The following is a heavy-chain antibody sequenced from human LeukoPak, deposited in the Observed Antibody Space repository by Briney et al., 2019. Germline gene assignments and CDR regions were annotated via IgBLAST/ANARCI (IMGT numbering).Heavy chain of an antibody. V-gene: IGHV3-11*01. CDR3: ARSPIVVVPAAPPSADY. CDR2: ISSSGSTI. J-gene: IGHJ4*02. CDR1: GFTFSDYY. Sequence: GGSLRLSCAAPGFTFSDYYMSWICQAPGKGLEWVSYISSSGSTIYYADSVKGRFTISRDNAKNSLYLQMNSLRAEDTAVYYCARSPIVVVPAAPPSADYWGQGTLVTVSS. D-gene: IGHD2-2*01.